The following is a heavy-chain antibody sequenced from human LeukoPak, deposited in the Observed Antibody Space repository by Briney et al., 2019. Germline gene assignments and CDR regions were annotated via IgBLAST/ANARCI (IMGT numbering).Heavy chain of an antibody. J-gene: IGHJ4*02. V-gene: IGHV3-23*01. CDR1: GFTFSSYA. CDR3: AKAVVVAYYFDY. Sequence: PGGSLRLSCAASGFTFSSYAMSWVRQAPGMGLEWVSTISSSGVSIYSADSVRGRFTVSRDSSKNTLYLQMNSLRAEDTAVYFCAKAVVVAYYFDYWGQGTLVTVSS. D-gene: IGHD3-22*01. CDR2: ISSSGVSI.